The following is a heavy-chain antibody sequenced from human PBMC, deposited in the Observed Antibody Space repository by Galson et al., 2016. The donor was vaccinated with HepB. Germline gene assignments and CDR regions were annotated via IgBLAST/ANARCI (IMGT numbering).Heavy chain of an antibody. J-gene: IGHJ3*02. D-gene: IGHD2-21*01. V-gene: IGHV3-48*02. Sequence: SLRLSCAASGFTFTSYTMNWVRQRPGKGLEWISYIDIVGSNIEYADSVRGRFTISRDNAENSLYLQMNSLRDEDTAVYYCVRDHIYAFDIWGQGTMVAVSS. CDR2: IDIVGSNI. CDR3: VRDHIYAFDI. CDR1: GFTFTSYT.